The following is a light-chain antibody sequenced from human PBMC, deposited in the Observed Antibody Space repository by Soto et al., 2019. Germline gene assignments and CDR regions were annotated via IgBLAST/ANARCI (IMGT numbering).Light chain of an antibody. J-gene: IGLJ2*01. V-gene: IGLV1-44*01. CDR1: SSNIGRNT. CDR2: NNN. CDR3: AAWDDRFGGV. Sequence: QSVLTQPPSASGTPGQRVTISCSGSSSNIGRNTVNWYQQLPRTAPKLLMYNNNQRPSGVPDRFSGSKSGTSASLAISGLQSEDEADYYCAAWDDRFGGVFGGGTKLTVL.